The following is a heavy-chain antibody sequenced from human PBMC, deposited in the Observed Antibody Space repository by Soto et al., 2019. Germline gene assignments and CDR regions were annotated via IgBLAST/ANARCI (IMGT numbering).Heavy chain of an antibody. D-gene: IGHD3-16*01. CDR1: GYTFTSYA. Sequence: ASVKVSCKASGYTFTSYAMHWVRQAPGQRLEWMGGINAGNGNTKYAQKFQGRVTMTEDTSTDTAYMELSSLRSEDTAVYYCATEDVWTGYWFDPWGQGTLVTVSS. J-gene: IGHJ5*02. V-gene: IGHV1-3*01. CDR2: INAGNGNT. CDR3: ATEDVWTGYWFDP.